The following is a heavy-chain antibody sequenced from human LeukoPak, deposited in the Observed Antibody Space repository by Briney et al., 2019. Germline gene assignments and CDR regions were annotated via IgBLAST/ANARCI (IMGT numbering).Heavy chain of an antibody. CDR3: AAAPIEMQQRGFDY. Sequence: SVKVSCKASGFTFTNSAMQWVRQARGQRLEWIAWIVVASGNTKYAQKFQERVTITRDMSTSTAYMELSSLSPEDTAVYYCAAAPIEMQQRGFDYGGQGTLVTVSS. CDR1: GFTFTNSA. V-gene: IGHV1-58*02. D-gene: IGHD5-24*01. CDR2: IVVASGNT. J-gene: IGHJ4*02.